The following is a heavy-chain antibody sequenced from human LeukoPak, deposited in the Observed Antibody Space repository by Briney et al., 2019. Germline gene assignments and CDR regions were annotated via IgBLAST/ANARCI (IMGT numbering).Heavy chain of an antibody. Sequence: ASVKVSCKVSGYTLTELSMHWVRQAPGKGLEWMGGFDPEDGETIYAQKFQGRVTMTEDTSTDTAYMELSSLRSEDTAVYYCATGRAMTTVTTMGFGYWGQGTLVTVSS. CDR3: ATGRAMTTVTTMGFGY. CDR1: GYTLTELS. J-gene: IGHJ4*02. CDR2: FDPEDGET. D-gene: IGHD4-17*01. V-gene: IGHV1-24*01.